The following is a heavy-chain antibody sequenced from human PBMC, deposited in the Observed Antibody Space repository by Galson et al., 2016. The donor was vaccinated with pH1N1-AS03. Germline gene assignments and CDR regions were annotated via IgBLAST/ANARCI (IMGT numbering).Heavy chain of an antibody. D-gene: IGHD5-12*01. Sequence: SLRLSCAASGFTFSSYARSWVRQAPGKGLEWVSAISGSGGSTYYADSVKGRFTISRDNSKNTLHLQMNSLRAEDTAVYYCAKSKDMAATAGDYWGQGTLVTVSS. CDR1: GFTFSSYA. CDR3: AKSKDMAATAGDY. CDR2: ISGSGGST. J-gene: IGHJ4*02. V-gene: IGHV3-23*01.